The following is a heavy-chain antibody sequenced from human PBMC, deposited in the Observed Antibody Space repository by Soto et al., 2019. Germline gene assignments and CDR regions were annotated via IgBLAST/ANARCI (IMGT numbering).Heavy chain of an antibody. V-gene: IGHV4-34*01. J-gene: IGHJ6*02. CDR2: INHSGST. CDR1: GGSFSGYY. D-gene: IGHD6-19*01. CDR3: ARGRKIAVAGPVLYYYYGMDV. Sequence: PSETLSLTCAVYGGSFSGYYWSWIRQPPGKGLEWIGEINHSGSTNYNPSLKSRVTISVDTSKNQFSLKLSSVTAADTAVYYCARGRKIAVAGPVLYYYYGMDVWGQGTTVTVSS.